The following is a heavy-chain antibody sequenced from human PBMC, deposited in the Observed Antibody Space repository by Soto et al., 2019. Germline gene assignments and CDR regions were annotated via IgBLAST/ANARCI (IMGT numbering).Heavy chain of an antibody. V-gene: IGHV3-30-3*01. D-gene: IGHD6-19*01. CDR2: ISYDGSNK. Sequence: QVQLVESGGGVVQPGRSLRLSCAASGFTFSSYAMHWVRQAPGKGLEWVAVISYDGSNKYYADSVKGRFTISRDNSKNTLYLQMNSLRAEDTAVYYCARDEGLVHMYYYGMDVWGQGTTVTVSS. CDR1: GFTFSSYA. J-gene: IGHJ6*02. CDR3: ARDEGLVHMYYYGMDV.